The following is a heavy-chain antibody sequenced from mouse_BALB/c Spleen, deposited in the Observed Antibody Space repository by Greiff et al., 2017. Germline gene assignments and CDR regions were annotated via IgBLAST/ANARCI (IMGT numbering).Heavy chain of an antibody. Sequence: EVMLVESGGGLVKPGGSLKLSCAASGFTFSSYTMSWVRQTPEKRLEWVATISSGGSYTYYPDSVKGRFTISRDNAKNTLYLQMSSLKSEDTAMYYYTRDDGNYPYAMDYWGQGTSVTVSS. CDR2: ISSGGSYT. CDR1: GFTFSSYT. V-gene: IGHV5-6-4*01. D-gene: IGHD2-1*01. J-gene: IGHJ4*01. CDR3: TRDDGNYPYAMDY.